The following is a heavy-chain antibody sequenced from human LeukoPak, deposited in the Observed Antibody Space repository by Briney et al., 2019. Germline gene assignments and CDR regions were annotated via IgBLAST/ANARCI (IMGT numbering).Heavy chain of an antibody. CDR3: AKGRDWGSYRYHAFDI. J-gene: IGHJ3*02. Sequence: QTGGSLRLSCAASGFTFSSYGMSWVRQVPGKGLEWVSAISGPGGNTYYAGSVKGRFTISRDNSKNTLFLQMNSLRAEDTAVYYCAKGRDWGSYRYHAFDIWGQGTMVTVSS. D-gene: IGHD3-16*02. CDR2: ISGPGGNT. CDR1: GFTFSSYG. V-gene: IGHV3-23*01.